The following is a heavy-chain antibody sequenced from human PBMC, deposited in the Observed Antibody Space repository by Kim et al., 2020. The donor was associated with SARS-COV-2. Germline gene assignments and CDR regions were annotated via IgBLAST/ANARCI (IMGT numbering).Heavy chain of an antibody. V-gene: IGHV3-23*01. J-gene: IGHJ4*02. Sequence: GGSLRLSCAASGFTFSSYAMSWVRQAPGKGLEWVSAISGSGGSTYYADSVKGRFTISRDNSKNTLYLQMNSLIAEDTAVYYCAKDVSPLAVARIDYWGQGTLVTVSS. D-gene: IGHD6-19*01. CDR3: AKDVSPLAVARIDY. CDR2: ISGSGGST. CDR1: GFTFSSYA.